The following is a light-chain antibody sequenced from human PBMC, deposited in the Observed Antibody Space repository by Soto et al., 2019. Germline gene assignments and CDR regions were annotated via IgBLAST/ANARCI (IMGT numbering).Light chain of an antibody. Sequence: DIVMTQSPASLAVSLGERATMHCKSSQTVFYGIIKKNYLAWYQHKPGQPPKLLIYWASTRESGVPDRFSGSGSGTDFTLTISSLQADDVAAYYCQQYNSSSLTFGGGTKVDIK. CDR2: WAS. J-gene: IGKJ4*01. V-gene: IGKV4-1*01. CDR3: QQYNSSSLT. CDR1: QTVFYGIIKKNY.